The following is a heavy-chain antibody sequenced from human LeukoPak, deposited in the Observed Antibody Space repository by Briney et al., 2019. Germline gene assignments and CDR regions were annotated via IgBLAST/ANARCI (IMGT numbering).Heavy chain of an antibody. J-gene: IGHJ4*02. Sequence: SVNLSCKAFGGSLSSEAISWVRQAPGQGLEWVGGILPIFGTATYAQKFQGRVTISTDESTRTAYMEVSSLRSEDAAVYYCERNAGDCGGGSCYSIDYWGQGTLVTVSS. CDR1: GGSLSSEA. CDR2: ILPIFGTA. V-gene: IGHV1-69*05. CDR3: ERNAGDCGGGSCYSIDY. D-gene: IGHD2-15*01.